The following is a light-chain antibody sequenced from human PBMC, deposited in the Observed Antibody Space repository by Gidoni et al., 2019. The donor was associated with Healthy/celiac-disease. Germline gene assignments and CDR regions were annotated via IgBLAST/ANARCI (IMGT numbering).Light chain of an antibody. V-gene: IGLV2-14*01. J-gene: IGLJ3*02. CDR1: SSDVGGYNY. CDR3: SSYTSSSLWV. Sequence: QSALTQPASVSGSPGQSITIPCTGTSSDVGGYNYFSWYQQHPGKAPKLMIYEVSNRPSGVPDRFSGSKSGNTASLTISGLQAEDEADYYCSSYTSSSLWVFGGGTKLTVL. CDR2: EVS.